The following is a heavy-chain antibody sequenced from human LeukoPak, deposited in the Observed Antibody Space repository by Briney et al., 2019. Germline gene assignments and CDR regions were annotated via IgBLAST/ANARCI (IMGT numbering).Heavy chain of an antibody. CDR3: ARLFIRDGSNGGFDY. CDR2: INPNSGDT. CDR1: GYTFTGYY. Sequence: GASVKVSCKASGYTFTGYYMHWVRQAPGQGLEWMGWINPNSGDTKSAQTFQGRVTMTRDTSITTACMELSSLRSDDSAVYYCARLFIRDGSNGGFDYWGQGTLVTVSS. D-gene: IGHD5-24*01. V-gene: IGHV1-2*02. J-gene: IGHJ4*02.